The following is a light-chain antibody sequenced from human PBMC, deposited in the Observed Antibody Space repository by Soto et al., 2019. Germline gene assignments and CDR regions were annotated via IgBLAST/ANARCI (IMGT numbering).Light chain of an antibody. V-gene: IGKV1-39*01. CDR3: QQSYSTTPYT. CDR1: QSISSY. Sequence: DIQMTPSPSSLSASVGDRVTITCRASQSISSYLNWYQQKPGKAPKLLIYAASSLQSGVPSRFSGSGSGTDFTLTISSLQPEDFATYYCQQSYSTTPYTFGQGTKVDIK. CDR2: AAS. J-gene: IGKJ2*01.